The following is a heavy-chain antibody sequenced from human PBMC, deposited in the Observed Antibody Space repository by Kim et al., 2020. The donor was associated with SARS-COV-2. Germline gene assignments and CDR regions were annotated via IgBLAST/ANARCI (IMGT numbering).Heavy chain of an antibody. Sequence: GGSLRLSCAASGFTFSSYSMNWVRQAPGKGLEWVSYISSSSSTIYYADSVKGRFTISRDNAKNSLYLQMNSLRAEDTAVYYCARGGRGDYVPGYYGMDVWGQGTTVTVSS. J-gene: IGHJ6*02. CDR2: ISSSSSTI. CDR3: ARGGRGDYVPGYYGMDV. D-gene: IGHD4-17*01. V-gene: IGHV3-48*04. CDR1: GFTFSSYS.